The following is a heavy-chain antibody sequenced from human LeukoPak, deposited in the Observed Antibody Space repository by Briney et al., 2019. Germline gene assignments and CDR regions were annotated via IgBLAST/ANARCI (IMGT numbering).Heavy chain of an antibody. CDR2: IYYSGRP. V-gene: IGHV4-39*01. CDR1: GGSISSSSYY. J-gene: IGHJ4*02. D-gene: IGHD2-21*01. CDR3: ARFVVIAILRYFDY. Sequence: SETLSLTCTVSGGSISSSSYYWGWIRQPPGKGLEWIGSIYYSGRPYYNPSLKSRVTISVDTSKNQFSLKLSSVTAADTAVYYCARFVVIAILRYFDYWGQGTLVTVSS.